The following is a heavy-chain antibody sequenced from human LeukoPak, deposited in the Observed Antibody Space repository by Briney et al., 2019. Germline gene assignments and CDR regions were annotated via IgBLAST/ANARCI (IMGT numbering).Heavy chain of an antibody. V-gene: IGHV3-9*01. CDR2: ISWNSGSI. Sequence: GGSLRLSCAASGFTFDDYAMHWVRQAPGKGLEWVSGISWNSGSIGYADSVKGRFTISRDNAKNSLYLQMNSLRAEDTALYYCAKFTSSGQHDYWGQGTLVTVSS. J-gene: IGHJ4*02. CDR1: GFTFDDYA. D-gene: IGHD6-19*01. CDR3: AKFTSSGQHDY.